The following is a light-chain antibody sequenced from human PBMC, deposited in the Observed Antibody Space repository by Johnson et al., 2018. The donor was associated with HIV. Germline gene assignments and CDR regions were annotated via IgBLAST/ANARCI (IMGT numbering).Light chain of an antibody. J-gene: IGLJ1*01. CDR3: GTWDSSLSAV. CDR1: SSDMGNYA. V-gene: IGLV1-51*02. CDR2: ENN. Sequence: QSVLTQPPSVSAAPGQKVTISFSGRSSDMGNYAISWYQQLPGTVPKLLMYENNKRPSGIPDRFSGSKSGTSATLGITGLQTGDEADYYCGTWDSSLSAVFGTGTKVTVL.